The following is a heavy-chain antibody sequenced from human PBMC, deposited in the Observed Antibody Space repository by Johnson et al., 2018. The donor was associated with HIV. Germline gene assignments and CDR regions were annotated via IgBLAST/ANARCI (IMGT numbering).Heavy chain of an antibody. V-gene: IGHV3-20*04. CDR1: GFIFDDNG. CDR2: INWDGGST. J-gene: IGHJ3*02. CDR3: VRVRGGYYSSSFGNAFDI. Sequence: VQLVESGGGVVRPGGSLRFSCASSGFIFDDNGMTWVRQAPGTGLEWVSGINWDGGSTGYAASVQGRLPISRDNAKNCLYLQMNSLRVEDTALYYCVRVRGGYYSSSFGNAFDIWGQGTMVTVSS. D-gene: IGHD6-6*01.